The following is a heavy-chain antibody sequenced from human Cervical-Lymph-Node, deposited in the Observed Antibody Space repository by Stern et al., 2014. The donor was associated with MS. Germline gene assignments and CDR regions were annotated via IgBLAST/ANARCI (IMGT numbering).Heavy chain of an antibody. CDR2: IYYIGST. CDR1: GGSISSYY. J-gene: IGHJ4*02. CDR3: ARGTYYYDSSGYYPFDY. V-gene: IGHV4-59*01. D-gene: IGHD3-22*01. Sequence: QVQLQESGPGLVKPSETLSLTCTVSGGSISSYYWSWIRQPPGKGLEWIGYIYYIGSTNYNHSLKSRVTISVDTSKNQFSLKLSSVTAADTAVYYCARGTYYYDSSGYYPFDYWGQGTLVTVSS.